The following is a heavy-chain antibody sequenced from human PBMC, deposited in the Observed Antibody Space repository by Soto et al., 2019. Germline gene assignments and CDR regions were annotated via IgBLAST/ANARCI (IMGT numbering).Heavy chain of an antibody. V-gene: IGHV4-30-2*01. J-gene: IGHJ5*02. D-gene: IGHD6-6*01. CDR2: IYHSGST. CDR1: GGAISSGGYS. Sequence: PSETMSLTCGSSGGAISSGGYSWCWIRQPPGKGLEWIGYIYHSGSTYYNPSLKSRVTISVDRSKNQFSLKLSSVTAADTAVYYCARSIAARRWVWLDPWGQGTLVTVS. CDR3: ARSIAARRWVWLDP.